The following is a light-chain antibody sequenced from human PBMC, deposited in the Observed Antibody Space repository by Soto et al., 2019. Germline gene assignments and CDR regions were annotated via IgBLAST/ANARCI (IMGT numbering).Light chain of an antibody. CDR2: KAS. Sequence: DIQMTQSPSTLSASVGDTVTITCRASQNINNWLAWYQQKPGKAPKLLIYKASSLESGVPSKFNGSGSGTEFTLTISGLQPDDFATYYCQQYDTFSHTFGQGTKLVIK. CDR3: QQYDTFSHT. V-gene: IGKV1-5*03. J-gene: IGKJ2*01. CDR1: QNINNW.